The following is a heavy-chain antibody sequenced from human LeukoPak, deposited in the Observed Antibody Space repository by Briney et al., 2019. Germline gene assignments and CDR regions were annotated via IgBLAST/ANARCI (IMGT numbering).Heavy chain of an antibody. Sequence: ASVKVSCKASGYTFTGYYMHWLRQAPGRGLEWMGWINPNSGSTNYAQKFQGRVTMTRDTSITTVYMELSRLISDDTAVYYCARIGKQLNWFDPWGQGTLVTVSS. J-gene: IGHJ5*02. CDR1: GYTFTGYY. CDR2: INPNSGST. CDR3: ARIGKQLNWFDP. V-gene: IGHV1-2*02. D-gene: IGHD6-13*01.